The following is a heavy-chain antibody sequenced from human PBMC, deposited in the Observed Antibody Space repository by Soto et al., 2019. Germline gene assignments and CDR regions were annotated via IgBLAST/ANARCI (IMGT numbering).Heavy chain of an antibody. D-gene: IGHD6-19*01. CDR2: INAGNGNT. J-gene: IGHJ4*02. CDR1: GYTFTNYA. V-gene: IGHV1-3*01. Sequence: ASVKVSCKAAGYTFTNYAMHWVRQAPGQRLEWMGWINAGNGNTKYSQKFQDRVTITRDTSASTAYMELSSLTSEDTAVYYCARDSHGCDYWGQGTLVTVSS. CDR3: ARDSHGCDY.